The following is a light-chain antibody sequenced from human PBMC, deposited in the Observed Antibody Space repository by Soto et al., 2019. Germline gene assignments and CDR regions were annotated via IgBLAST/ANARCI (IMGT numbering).Light chain of an antibody. CDR3: QQYYTWPIT. CDR2: GAS. CDR1: QGVSRK. V-gene: IGKV3-15*01. Sequence: EIVMTQSPATLSVAPGERVTFSCRASQGVSRKLAWYQHKPGQAPRLLISGASTGATGIPARFSGSGSGTEFTLTISSPQSEDCAIYYCQQYYTWPITFGGGTKVDI. J-gene: IGKJ4*01.